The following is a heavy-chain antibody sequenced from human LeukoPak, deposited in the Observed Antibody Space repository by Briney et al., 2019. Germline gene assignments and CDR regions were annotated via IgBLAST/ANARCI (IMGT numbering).Heavy chain of an antibody. V-gene: IGHV3-9*01. CDR1: GFTFDDYA. J-gene: IGHJ4*02. CDR3: VGYGSGRHYHDF. CDR2: ISWNSGSR. Sequence: GGSLRLSCAASGFTFDDYAMHWVRQAPGKGLEWVSGISWNSGSRGYADSVKGRFTISRDNAKNSLYLQMNSLRTEDTALYYCVGYGSGRHYHDFWGQGTLVTVSS. D-gene: IGHD3-10*01.